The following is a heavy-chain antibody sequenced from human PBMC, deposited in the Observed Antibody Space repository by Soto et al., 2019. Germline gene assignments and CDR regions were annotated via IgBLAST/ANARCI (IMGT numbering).Heavy chain of an antibody. Sequence: VQLVESGGGLVQPGGSLRLSCAASGFTFSDSFMSWSRQTPGKGLEWFSYISGREGNIYYADSGRGRFTISRDNAKNSVYQQMNSLRAEDTAVYYCAGDQGPNYMAVWGKGTTVTVS. V-gene: IGHV3-11*01. CDR3: AGDQGPNYMAV. CDR1: GFTFSDSF. CDR2: ISGREGNI. J-gene: IGHJ6*03.